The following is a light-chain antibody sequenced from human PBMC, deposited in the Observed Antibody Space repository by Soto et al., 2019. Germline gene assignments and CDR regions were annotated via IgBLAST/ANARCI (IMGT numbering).Light chain of an antibody. Sequence: EIVLTQSPATLSLSPGERATLSCRASRSVGNNLAWYQKKPGQAPVLLIYAASTRATGIPARFSGSGSGTDFTLTISSLEPEDFAVYYCQQHADWPLTFGGGTKVEIK. CDR3: QQHADWPLT. CDR2: AAS. V-gene: IGKV3-11*01. CDR1: RSVGNN. J-gene: IGKJ4*01.